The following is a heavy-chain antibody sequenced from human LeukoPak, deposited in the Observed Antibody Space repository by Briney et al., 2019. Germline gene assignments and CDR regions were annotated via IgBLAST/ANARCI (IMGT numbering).Heavy chain of an antibody. Sequence: SVKVSCKASGGTFSSYAISWVRQVPGQGLEWMGGIIPIFGTANYAQKFQGRVTITTDESTSTAYMELSSLRSEDTAVYYCARSATKLEYSSGGTDTLDFDYWGQGTLVTVSS. CDR1: GGTFSSYA. J-gene: IGHJ4*02. CDR2: IIPIFGTA. V-gene: IGHV1-69*05. CDR3: ARSATKLEYSSGGTDTLDFDY. D-gene: IGHD6-19*01.